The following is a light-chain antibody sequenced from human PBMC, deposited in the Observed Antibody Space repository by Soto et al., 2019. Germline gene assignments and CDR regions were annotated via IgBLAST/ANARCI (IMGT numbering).Light chain of an antibody. CDR2: AAS. CDR1: QSVGSSY. Sequence: EVLLTQSPGTLSSSPGKRATLFCSASQSVGSSYFAWYQQKPGQAPRLLIYAASRRATGIPDRFSGSGSGTDFTLAINRLEPEDFAVYYCHQYGALPYTFGQGTKVDTK. J-gene: IGKJ2*01. V-gene: IGKV3-20*01. CDR3: HQYGALPYT.